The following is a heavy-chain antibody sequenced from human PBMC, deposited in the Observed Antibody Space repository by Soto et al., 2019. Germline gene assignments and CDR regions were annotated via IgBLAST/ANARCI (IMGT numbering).Heavy chain of an antibody. D-gene: IGHD3-3*01. V-gene: IGHV3-30-3*01. J-gene: IGHJ6*02. CDR3: ARDVGTQMDFWTTSGMDV. CDR1: GLNFGGDS. Sequence: VGSLRLSCAASGLNFGGDSLHWVRQAPGKGLEWLAVITYDGTTKYYADSVRGRFTISRDNSKSTVYLHMDSLIGTATAVYYCARDVGTQMDFWTTSGMDVWGQGTTVTVSS. CDR2: ITYDGTTK.